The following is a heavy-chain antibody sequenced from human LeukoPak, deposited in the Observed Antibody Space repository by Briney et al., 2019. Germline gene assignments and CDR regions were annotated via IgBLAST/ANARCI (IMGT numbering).Heavy chain of an antibody. J-gene: IGHJ4*02. CDR1: GDSVSSYSAA. Sequence: SQTLSLTCAISGDSVSSYSAAWNWMSQSPSIDLEGLVRTYYRSKWYNEYAVSVKSPITINTDTSKNQFSLQLNSVTPEDTAVYYCARERDSSSSPLYYFDYWGQGTLVTVSS. V-gene: IGHV6-1*01. D-gene: IGHD6-6*01. CDR2: TYYRSKWYN. CDR3: ARERDSSSSPLYYFDY.